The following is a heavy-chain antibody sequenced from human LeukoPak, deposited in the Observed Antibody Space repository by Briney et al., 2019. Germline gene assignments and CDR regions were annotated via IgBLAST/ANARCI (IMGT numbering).Heavy chain of an antibody. V-gene: IGHV4-59*01. J-gene: IGHJ6*02. D-gene: IGHD6-13*01. CDR3: ARDIAAAGTSYYYGMDV. CDR1: GGSISSYY. CDR2: IYYSGST. Sequence: SETLSLTCTVSGGSISSYYWSWIRQPPGKGLEWIGYIYYSGSTNYNPSLKSRVTISVDTSKNQFSLKLSSVAAADTAVYYCARDIAAAGTSYYYGMDVWGQGTTVTVSS.